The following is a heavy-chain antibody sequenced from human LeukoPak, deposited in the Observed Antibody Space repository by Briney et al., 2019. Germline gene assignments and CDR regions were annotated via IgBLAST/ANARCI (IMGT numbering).Heavy chain of an antibody. CDR1: GYTFTSYG. V-gene: IGHV1-18*01. J-gene: IGHJ3*02. D-gene: IGHD4-17*01. CDR2: ISAYNGNT. CDR3: ARSDYGDYWHAFDI. Sequence: ASVKVSCKASGYTFTSYGISWVRQAPGQGLEWMGWISAYNGNTNYAQKLQGRVTMTTDTSTSTAYMELRSLRSDDTAVYYCARSDYGDYWHAFDIWGQGTMVTVSS.